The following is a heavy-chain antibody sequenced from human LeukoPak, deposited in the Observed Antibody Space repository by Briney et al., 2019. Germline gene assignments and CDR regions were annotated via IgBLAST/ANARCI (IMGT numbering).Heavy chain of an antibody. J-gene: IGHJ5*02. CDR2: FYHSGST. CDR3: ARVVGMNNWNGGWFDP. Sequence: SETLSLTCTVSGYSISSGYYWGWIRQPPGKGLEWIGSFYHSGSTYYNPSLKSRVTISVDTSKNQFSLKLSSVTAADTAVYYCARVVGMNNWNGGWFDPWGQGTLVTVSS. CDR1: GYSISSGYY. V-gene: IGHV4-38-2*02. D-gene: IGHD1-20*01.